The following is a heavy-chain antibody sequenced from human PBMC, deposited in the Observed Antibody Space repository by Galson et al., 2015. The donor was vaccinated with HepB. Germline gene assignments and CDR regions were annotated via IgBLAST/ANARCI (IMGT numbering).Heavy chain of an antibody. CDR2: IIPKSGGT. Sequence: SVKVSCKASGYTLTDYHIHWVRQAPGQGLEWMGRIIPKSGGTNYAQKFQGRVTMTRDTSINTAYMDVSSLSSDDTALYYCARGLPGGFDPWGQGTLVTVSS. D-gene: IGHD3-16*01. V-gene: IGHV1-2*06. CDR3: ARGLPGGFDP. J-gene: IGHJ5*02. CDR1: GYTLTDYH.